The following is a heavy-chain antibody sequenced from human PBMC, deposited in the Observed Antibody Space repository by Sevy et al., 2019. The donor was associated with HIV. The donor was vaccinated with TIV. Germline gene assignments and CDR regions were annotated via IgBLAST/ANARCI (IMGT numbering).Heavy chain of an antibody. CDR3: AKRRVQSGLSGGGATYGWDV. Sequence: GGSLRLSCAASGFSFSNYAMSWVRQAPGKGLEWVSTLIGGGSRTYYADSVTGRFTISRDNSRNTLYLQMISLRAEDTAVYYCAKRRVQSGLSGGGATYGWDVCGQGTTVTVSS. CDR2: LIGGGSRT. J-gene: IGHJ6*01. V-gene: IGHV3-23*01. CDR1: GFSFSNYA. D-gene: IGHD2-8*02.